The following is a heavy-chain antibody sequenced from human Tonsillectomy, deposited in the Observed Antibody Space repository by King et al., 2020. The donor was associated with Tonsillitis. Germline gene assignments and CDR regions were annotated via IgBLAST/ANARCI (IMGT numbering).Heavy chain of an antibody. J-gene: IGHJ4*02. CDR1: GFTFSSYA. Sequence: VQLVESGGGVVQPGRSLRLSCAASGFTFSSYAMHWVRQAPGKGLEWVAVISYDGSNKYYADSVKGRFTISRDNSKNTLYLQMNSLRAEDTAVYYCARSRHGGNSRRERHFDYWGQGTLVTVSS. V-gene: IGHV3-30*04. D-gene: IGHD4-23*01. CDR3: ARSRHGGNSRRERHFDY. CDR2: ISYDGSNK.